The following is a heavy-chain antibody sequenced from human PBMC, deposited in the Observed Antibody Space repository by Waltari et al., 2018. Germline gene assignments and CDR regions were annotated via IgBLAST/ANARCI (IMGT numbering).Heavy chain of an antibody. D-gene: IGHD2-2*02. Sequence: EVQLVESGGGLVKPGGSLRLSCAASGFTFSSYSMNWVRQAPGKGLEWVSSISSSSYIYYAASGKGRFTISRDNAKNSLYLQMNSLRAEDTAVYYCARVKWPTHCSSTSCYRDPNYYYYGMDVWGQGTTVTVSS. CDR1: GFTFSSYS. CDR3: ARVKWPTHCSSTSCYRDPNYYYYGMDV. CDR2: ISSSSYI. V-gene: IGHV3-21*01. J-gene: IGHJ6*02.